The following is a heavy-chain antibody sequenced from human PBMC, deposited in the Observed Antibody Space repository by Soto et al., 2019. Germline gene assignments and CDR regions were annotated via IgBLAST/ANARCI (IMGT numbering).Heavy chain of an antibody. CDR3: AHGTEKFDP. CDR2: IYWDDDK. J-gene: IGHJ5*02. V-gene: IGHV2-5*02. CDR1: GFSLSTSGVG. Sequence: QITLKESGPTLVKPTQTLTLTCTFSGFSLSTSGVGVAWIRQPPGKALEWLALIYWDDDKRYSPSLKSRLTIAKDTSKNQVVLTTTKMDPVDTAPYYCAHGTEKFDPWGQGTLVTVSS.